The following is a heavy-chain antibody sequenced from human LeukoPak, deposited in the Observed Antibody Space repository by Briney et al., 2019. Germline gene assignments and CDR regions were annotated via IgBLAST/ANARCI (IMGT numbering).Heavy chain of an antibody. D-gene: IGHD3-22*01. J-gene: IGHJ4*02. CDR2: ISYDGSNK. CDR1: GFTFSSYG. Sequence: PGGSLRPSCAASGFTFSSYGMHWVRQAPGKGLEWVAVISYDGSNKYYADSVKGRFTISRDNSKNTLYLQMNSLRAEDTAVYYCAKEYYYDSSGSYFDYWGQGTLVTVSS. CDR3: AKEYYYDSSGSYFDY. V-gene: IGHV3-30*18.